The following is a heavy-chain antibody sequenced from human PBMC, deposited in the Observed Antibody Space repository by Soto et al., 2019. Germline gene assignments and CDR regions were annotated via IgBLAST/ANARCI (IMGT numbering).Heavy chain of an antibody. J-gene: IGHJ6*03. CDR1: GYTFTGYY. V-gene: IGHV1-2*04. Sequence: QVQLVQSGAEVKKPGASVKVSCKASGYTFTGYYMHWVRQAPGQGLEWMGWINPNSGGTNYAQKFQGWVTMTRDTSISTAYMELSRLRSDDTAVYYCARDTVTVVATPNYYMDVWGKGTTVTVSS. CDR2: INPNSGGT. CDR3: ARDTVTVVATPNYYMDV. D-gene: IGHD5-12*01.